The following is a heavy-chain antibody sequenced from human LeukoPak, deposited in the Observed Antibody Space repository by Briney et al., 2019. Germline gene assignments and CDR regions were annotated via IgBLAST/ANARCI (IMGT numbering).Heavy chain of an antibody. Sequence: GGSLRLSCAASGFTFSSYIMNWVRQAPGKGLEWVSSISTSSSYIYYADSLKGRFTISRDNAKNSLYLQMNSLRAEDTAVYYCARHLSGVTGYTYGRGIDYWGQGTLVTVSS. V-gene: IGHV3-21*01. J-gene: IGHJ4*02. D-gene: IGHD5-18*01. CDR2: ISTSSSYI. CDR3: ARHLSGVTGYTYGRGIDY. CDR1: GFTFSSYI.